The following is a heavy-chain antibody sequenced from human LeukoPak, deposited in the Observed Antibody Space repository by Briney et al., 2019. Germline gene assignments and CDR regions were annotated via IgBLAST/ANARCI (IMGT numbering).Heavy chain of an antibody. Sequence: PSETLSLTCTVSGGSISSSSYYWGWIRQPPGKGLEWIVEINHSGSTNYNPSLKSRVTISVDTSKNQFSLKLSSVTAADTAVYYCARGALQYYYDSSGYYVKFDYWGQGTLVTVSS. CDR3: ARGALQYYYDSSGYYVKFDY. V-gene: IGHV4-39*07. CDR2: INHSGST. J-gene: IGHJ4*02. D-gene: IGHD3-22*01. CDR1: GGSISSSSYY.